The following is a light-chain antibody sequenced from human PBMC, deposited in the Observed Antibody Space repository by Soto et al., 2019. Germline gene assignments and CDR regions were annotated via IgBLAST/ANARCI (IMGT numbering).Light chain of an antibody. CDR1: QRINSY. CDR2: DAS. V-gene: IGKV1-39*01. CDR3: QQCGRSPKT. J-gene: IGKJ1*01. Sequence: DIQMTQSPSSLSASVGDRVTITCRASQRINSYLNWYQQKPGKAPKLLIYDASNLETGVPSRFSGSGSGTDFTLTISRLEPEDFAVYYCQQCGRSPKTFGQGTKVDIK.